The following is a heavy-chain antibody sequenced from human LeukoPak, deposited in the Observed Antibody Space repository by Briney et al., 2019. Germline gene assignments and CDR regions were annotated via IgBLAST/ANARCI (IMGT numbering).Heavy chain of an antibody. CDR2: VSGSVGST. CDR3: AKEGGYGRYPDY. Sequence: PVWSLRLSCAASGFRFSRYALILVRQAPGEGLEWVSAVSGSVGSTYYADSVKGRFTISRDNSKHTLYLQMNSLRAEDTAVYYCAKEGGYGRYPDYWGQGTLVTVSS. D-gene: IGHD5-18*01. CDR1: GFRFSRYA. J-gene: IGHJ4*02. V-gene: IGHV3-23*01.